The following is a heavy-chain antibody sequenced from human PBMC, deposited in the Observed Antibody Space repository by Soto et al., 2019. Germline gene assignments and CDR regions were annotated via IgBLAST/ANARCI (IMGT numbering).Heavy chain of an antibody. CDR2: IYHSGST. D-gene: IGHD4-4*01. J-gene: IGHJ6*02. CDR3: ARFQLQYQMYYGMDV. Sequence: QVQLQESGPGLVKPSGTLSLTCAVSGGSISSSNWWSWVRQPPGQGLEWIGEIYHSGSTNYNPSLKSRVTISVDKSKTQFSLKLSSVTAADTDVYSCARFQLQYQMYYGMDVWGQGTTVTVSS. V-gene: IGHV4-4*02. CDR1: GGSISSSNW.